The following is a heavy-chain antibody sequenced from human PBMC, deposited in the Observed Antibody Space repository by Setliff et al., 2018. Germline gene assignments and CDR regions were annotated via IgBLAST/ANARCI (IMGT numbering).Heavy chain of an antibody. D-gene: IGHD6-13*01. CDR1: GGSISRSSYN. Sequence: PSETLSRTCTVSGGSISRSSYNWGWIRQPPGKGLEWIGSIYYSGSTYYNPSLKSRVTISVDTSKNQFSLKLSSVTAADTAVYYCARAAGYSSSWYHYYYGMDVWGQGTTLTVSS. CDR2: IYYSGST. V-gene: IGHV4-39*01. CDR3: ARAAGYSSSWYHYYYGMDV. J-gene: IGHJ6*02.